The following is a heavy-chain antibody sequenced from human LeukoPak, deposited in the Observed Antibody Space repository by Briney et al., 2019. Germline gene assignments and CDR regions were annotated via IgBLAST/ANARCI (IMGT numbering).Heavy chain of an antibody. CDR3: AKDASYYDSSGYYSDY. J-gene: IGHJ4*02. D-gene: IGHD3-22*01. V-gene: IGHV3-23*01. CDR1: GFTFSSYA. Sequence: PGGSLRLSCAASGFTFSSYAMSWVRQAPGKGLEWVSAISGSGGSTYYADSVKGRFTISKDNSKNTLYLQMNSLRAEDTAVYYCAKDASYYDSSGYYSDYWGQGTLVTVSS. CDR2: ISGSGGST.